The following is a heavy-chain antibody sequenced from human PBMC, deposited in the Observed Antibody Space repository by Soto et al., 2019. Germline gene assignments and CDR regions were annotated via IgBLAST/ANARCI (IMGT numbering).Heavy chain of an antibody. J-gene: IGHJ5*02. CDR2: INPSGGST. CDR3: ARDAGGGYCTNGVCYDLDWFDP. D-gene: IGHD2-8*01. Sequence: QVQLVQSGAEVKKPGASVKVSCKASGYTFTSYYMHWVRQAPGQGLEWMGIINPSGGSTSYAQKCQGRVTMTRDTSTSTVYMELSSLRSEDTAVYYCARDAGGGYCTNGVCYDLDWFDPWGQGTLVTVSS. V-gene: IGHV1-46*01. CDR1: GYTFTSYY.